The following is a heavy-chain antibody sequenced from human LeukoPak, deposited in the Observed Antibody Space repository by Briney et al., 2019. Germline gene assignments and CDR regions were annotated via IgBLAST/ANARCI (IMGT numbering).Heavy chain of an antibody. D-gene: IGHD2-2*01. CDR2: FCGFNDKT. V-gene: IGHV1-18*01. J-gene: IGHJ4*02. CDR3: ARDQCSSTSCYVGVGIFDY. Sequence: ASVKVSCKTSGYFFSHYGISWVRQAPGQGPEWLGWFCGFNDKTNYAQRVQGRVTMTTDTATSTAYMELRSLRSDDTAVYYCARDQCSSTSCYVGVGIFDYWGQGTLVTVSS. CDR1: GYFFSHYG.